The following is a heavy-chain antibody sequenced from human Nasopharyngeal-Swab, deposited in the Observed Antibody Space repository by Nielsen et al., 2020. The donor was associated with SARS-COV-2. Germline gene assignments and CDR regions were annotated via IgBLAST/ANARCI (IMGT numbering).Heavy chain of an antibody. D-gene: IGHD2-8*01. CDR3: ARDSIVLMVYAPNYYYYYMDV. CDR1: GYTFTSYG. Sequence: ASVNVSCKASGYTFTSYGIIWVRQAPGQGLEWMGWISAYNGNTNYAQKLQGRVTMTTDTSTSTAYMELRSLRSDDTAVYYCARDSIVLMVYAPNYYYYYMDVWGKGTTVTVSS. J-gene: IGHJ6*03. CDR2: ISAYNGNT. V-gene: IGHV1-18*01.